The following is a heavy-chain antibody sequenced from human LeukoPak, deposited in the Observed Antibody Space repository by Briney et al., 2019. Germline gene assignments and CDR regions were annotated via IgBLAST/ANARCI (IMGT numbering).Heavy chain of an antibody. D-gene: IGHD1-26*01. Sequence: GGSLRLSCAASGFIFSTYGMHWVRQAPGKGLEWVAVVWSGGNNKYYSDSVKGRFTISRDNSKNTLYLQMNSLRAEDTAVYYCAKDGQVGAIGYFDYRGQGTLVTVSP. CDR3: AKDGQVGAIGYFDY. J-gene: IGHJ4*02. CDR1: GFIFSTYG. V-gene: IGHV3-33*06. CDR2: VWSGGNNK.